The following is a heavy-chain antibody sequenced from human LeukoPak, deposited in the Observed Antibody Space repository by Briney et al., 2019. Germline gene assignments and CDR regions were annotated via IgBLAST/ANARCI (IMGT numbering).Heavy chain of an antibody. CDR2: INHSGST. Sequence: PSETLSLTCAVYGGSFSGYYWSWIRQPPGKGLEWIGEINHSGSTNYNPSLKSRVTISVDTSKNQFSLKLSSATAADTAVYYCARGPWDYGGSFDYWGQGTLVTVSS. CDR1: GGSFSGYY. J-gene: IGHJ4*02. CDR3: ARGPWDYGGSFDY. D-gene: IGHD4-17*01. V-gene: IGHV4-34*01.